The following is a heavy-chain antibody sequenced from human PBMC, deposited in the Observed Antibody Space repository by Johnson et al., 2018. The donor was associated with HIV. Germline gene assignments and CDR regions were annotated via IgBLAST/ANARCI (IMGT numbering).Heavy chain of an antibody. CDR3: ARFVVVTAAAFDI. V-gene: IGHV3-74*01. Sequence: VQLVESGGGLVQPGGSLRLSCAASGFTFSSYWMHWVRQAPGKGLVWVSRINSDGSSTSYADSVKGRFTLSRDNAKNTLYLQMNSLRAEDTAVYYCARFVVVTAAAFDIWGQGTKVTVSS. D-gene: IGHD2-21*02. CDR2: INSDGSST. J-gene: IGHJ3*02. CDR1: GFTFSSYW.